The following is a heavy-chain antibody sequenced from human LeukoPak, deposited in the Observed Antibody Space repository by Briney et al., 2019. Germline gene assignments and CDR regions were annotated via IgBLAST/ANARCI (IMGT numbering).Heavy chain of an antibody. D-gene: IGHD4-17*01. CDR3: ARQGQYGDFYYYYGLDV. Sequence: ASVKVSCKASGYTFTGYYMHWVRQAPGQGLEWMGWINPNSGGTNYAQKFQGRVTMTRDTSISTAYMELSRLRSDDTAVYYCARQGQYGDFYYYYGLDVWGQGTTVTVSS. J-gene: IGHJ6*02. CDR2: INPNSGGT. V-gene: IGHV1-2*02. CDR1: GYTFTGYY.